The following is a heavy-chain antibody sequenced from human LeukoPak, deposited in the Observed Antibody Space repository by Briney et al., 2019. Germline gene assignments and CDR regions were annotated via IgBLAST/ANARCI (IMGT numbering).Heavy chain of an antibody. J-gene: IGHJ4*02. Sequence: VSGLSGSGGITYYADSVKGRLTISRDNSKNTLYLQMNSLRAEDTAVYYCARVSGSYSTIDYWGQGTLVTVSS. CDR3: ARVSGSYSTIDY. CDR2: LSGSGGIT. D-gene: IGHD1-26*01. V-gene: IGHV3-23*01.